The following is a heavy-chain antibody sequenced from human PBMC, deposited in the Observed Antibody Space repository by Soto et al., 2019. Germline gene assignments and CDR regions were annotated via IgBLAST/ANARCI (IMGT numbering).Heavy chain of an antibody. CDR3: ATGRYSYGSEY. Sequence: QVQLQESGPGLVESSETLSLTCSISGGAIKDYYWSWIRQFPGKGLEWIGYFYSFGPSSYNPALESRVTISLDTSDREYSLRLSSVTAADTAVYYCATGRYSYGSEYWGQGALVIVSS. CDR1: GGAIKDYY. V-gene: IGHV4-59*01. J-gene: IGHJ4*02. CDR2: FYSFGPS. D-gene: IGHD3-10*01.